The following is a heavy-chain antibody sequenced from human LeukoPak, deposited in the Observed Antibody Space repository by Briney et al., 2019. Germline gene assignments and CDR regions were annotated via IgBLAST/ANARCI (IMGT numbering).Heavy chain of an antibody. CDR3: VKMFPRGINAFDI. CDR2: ISPSGTDI. V-gene: IGHV3-11*01. CDR1: AFTFSDNY. Sequence: GGSLRLSCAVSAFTFSDNYMTWIRQAPGKGLESVSYISPSGTDISYADSVKGRFTISRDNAKNSLYLQMNSLRAEETAVYYCVKMFPRGINAFDIWGQGTMVTVSS. J-gene: IGHJ3*02. D-gene: IGHD2-15*01.